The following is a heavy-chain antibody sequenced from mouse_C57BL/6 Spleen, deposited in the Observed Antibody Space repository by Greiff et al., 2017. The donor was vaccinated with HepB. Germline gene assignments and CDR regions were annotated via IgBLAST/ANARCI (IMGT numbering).Heavy chain of an antibody. Sequence: VQLQQSGPELVKPGASVKISCKASGYSFTSYYIHWVKQRPGQGLEWIGWIYPGSGNTKYNEKFKGKATLTADTSSSTAYMQLSSLTSEDSAVYYCARSPYFGSSYAMDYWGQGTSVTVSS. D-gene: IGHD1-1*01. V-gene: IGHV1-66*01. CDR2: IYPGSGNT. CDR3: ARSPYFGSSYAMDY. J-gene: IGHJ4*01. CDR1: GYSFTSYY.